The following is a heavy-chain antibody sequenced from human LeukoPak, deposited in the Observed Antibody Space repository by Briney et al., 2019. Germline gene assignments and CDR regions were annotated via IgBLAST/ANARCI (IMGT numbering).Heavy chain of an antibody. J-gene: IGHJ4*02. V-gene: IGHV3-21*01. CDR2: ISSSSSYI. CDR3: ARGATVTKGPYFDY. CDR1: GFTFSSYS. D-gene: IGHD4-17*01. Sequence: GGSLRLSCAASGFTFSSYSMNWVRQAPEKGLEWVSSISSSSSYIYYADSVKGRFTISRDNAKNSLYLQMNSLRAEDTAVYYCARGATVTKGPYFDYWGQGTLVTVSS.